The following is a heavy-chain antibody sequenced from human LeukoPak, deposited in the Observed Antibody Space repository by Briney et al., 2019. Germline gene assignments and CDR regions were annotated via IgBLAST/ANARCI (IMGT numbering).Heavy chain of an antibody. CDR2: IYYSGST. CDR3: ARGQDPAYALDI. D-gene: IGHD2-15*01. CDR1: GGSISSYY. V-gene: IGHV4-59*01. Sequence: SETLSLTCTVSGGSISSYYWSWIRQPPGKGLEWIGYIYYSGSTNYNPSLKSRVTISVDTSKNQFSLKLSSVTAADTAVYYCARGQDPAYALDIWGQGTMVTVSS. J-gene: IGHJ3*02.